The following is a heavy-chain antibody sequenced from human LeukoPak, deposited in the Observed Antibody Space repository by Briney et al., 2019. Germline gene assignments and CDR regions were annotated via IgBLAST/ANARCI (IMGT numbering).Heavy chain of an antibody. Sequence: GGSLRLSCAASGFTFSDYYMSWIRQAPGKGLEWVSYISSSSSYTNYADSVKGRFTISRDNSKNTLYLQMNSLRAEDTAVYYCAKTPIAAAPPASYYFDYWGQGTLVTVSS. CDR2: ISSSSSYT. CDR3: AKTPIAAAPPASYYFDY. D-gene: IGHD6-13*01. V-gene: IGHV3-11*06. CDR1: GFTFSDYY. J-gene: IGHJ4*02.